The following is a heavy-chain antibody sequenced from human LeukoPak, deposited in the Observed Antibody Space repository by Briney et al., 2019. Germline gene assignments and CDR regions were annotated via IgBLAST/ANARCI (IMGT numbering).Heavy chain of an antibody. D-gene: IGHD1-26*01. Sequence: IGTIYHSGSTYYNPSLKSRVTMSIDTSKNQFSLKLSSVTAADTAVYYCARGLAWELLVPFDFWGQGTLVTVSS. V-gene: IGHV4-38-2*02. CDR3: ARGLAWELLVPFDF. J-gene: IGHJ4*02. CDR2: IYHSGST.